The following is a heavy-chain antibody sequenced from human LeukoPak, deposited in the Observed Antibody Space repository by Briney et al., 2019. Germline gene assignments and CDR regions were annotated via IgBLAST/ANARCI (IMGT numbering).Heavy chain of an antibody. CDR1: GFTFSSYS. D-gene: IGHD6-13*01. Sequence: PGGSLRLSCAASGFTFSSYSMNWVRQAPGKGLEWVSSISTSSSYIYYADSVKGRLTISRDNAKNSLYLQMNSLRAEDTAVYYCARDLYSSSPSIYYWGQGTLVTVSS. CDR3: ARDLYSSSPSIYY. J-gene: IGHJ4*02. CDR2: ISTSSSYI. V-gene: IGHV3-21*01.